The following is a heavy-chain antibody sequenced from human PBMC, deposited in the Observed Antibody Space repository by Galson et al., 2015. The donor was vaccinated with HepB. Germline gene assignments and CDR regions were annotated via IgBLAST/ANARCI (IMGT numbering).Heavy chain of an antibody. CDR2: ISGNSNFT. V-gene: IGHV3-11*06. CDR1: GSTFGDYF. CDR3: ARQVRPGLGATAY. D-gene: IGHD1-26*01. Sequence: SLRLSCAASGSTFGDYFMSWIRQAPGKGLQWVSYISGNSNFTDYAGSVKGRFTISRDNAKNSLFLQMNSLRVEDTAVYYCARQVRPGLGATAYWGQGTLVTVSS. J-gene: IGHJ4*02.